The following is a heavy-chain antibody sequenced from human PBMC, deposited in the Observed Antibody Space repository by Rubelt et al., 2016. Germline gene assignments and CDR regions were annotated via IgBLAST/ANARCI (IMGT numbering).Heavy chain of an antibody. Sequence: SYAMHWVRQAPGKGLEWVAVISYDGSNKYYADSVKGRFTISRDNSKNTLYLQMNSLRAEDTAVYYCARDYYDSSGYPPWFDPWGQGTLVTVSS. CDR3: ARDYYDSSGYPPWFDP. V-gene: IGHV3-30*04. J-gene: IGHJ5*02. CDR2: ISYDGSNK. D-gene: IGHD3-22*01. CDR1: SYA.